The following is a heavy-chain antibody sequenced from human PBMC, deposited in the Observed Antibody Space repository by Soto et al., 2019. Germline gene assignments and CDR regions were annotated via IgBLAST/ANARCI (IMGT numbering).Heavy chain of an antibody. Sequence: ASVKVSCKASGYTFTGYYMHWVRQAPGQGLEWMGWINPNSGGTNYAQKFQGWVTMTRDTSISTAYMELSRLRSDDTAVYYCARDSGVGYDSTGYYPVYYYGMDVWRQRTTVTVSS. CDR1: GYTFTGYY. J-gene: IGHJ6*02. V-gene: IGHV1-2*04. D-gene: IGHD3-22*01. CDR3: ARDSGVGYDSTGYYPVYYYGMDV. CDR2: INPNSGGT.